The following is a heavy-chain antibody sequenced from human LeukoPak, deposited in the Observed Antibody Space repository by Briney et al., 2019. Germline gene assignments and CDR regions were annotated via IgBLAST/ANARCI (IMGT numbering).Heavy chain of an antibody. J-gene: IGHJ4*02. CDR1: GGSISSYY. D-gene: IGHD2-15*01. Sequence: KPSETLSLTCTASGGSISSYYWSWIRQPPGKGLEWIGYIYYSGSTNYNPSLKSRVTISVDTSKNQFSLKLSSVTAVDTAVYYCARIEGYCSGGSCYQTIDYWGQGTLVTVSS. V-gene: IGHV4-59*01. CDR2: IYYSGST. CDR3: ARIEGYCSGGSCYQTIDY.